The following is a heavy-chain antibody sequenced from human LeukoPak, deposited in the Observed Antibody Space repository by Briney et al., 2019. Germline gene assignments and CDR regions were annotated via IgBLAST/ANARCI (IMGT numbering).Heavy chain of an antibody. CDR2: ISSDGSST. V-gene: IGHV3-74*01. CDR3: ATKQWLAPPPDS. J-gene: IGHJ4*02. Sequence: GGSLRLSCAASGFTFRNHWMHWVRQTPGKGLVWVSRISSDGSSTTYADSVKGRFTVSRDNADNTMFLQMNSVRDEDTAVYYCATKQWLAPPPDSWGQGTPVTVSS. D-gene: IGHD6-19*01. CDR1: GFTFRNHW.